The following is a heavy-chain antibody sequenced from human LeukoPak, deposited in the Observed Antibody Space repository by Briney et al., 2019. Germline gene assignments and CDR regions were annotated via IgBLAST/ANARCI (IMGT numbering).Heavy chain of an antibody. CDR3: ATLAVAGLIFDH. J-gene: IGHJ4*02. CDR1: GYTFTSYY. V-gene: IGHV1-46*01. CDR2: INPNNGSR. Sequence: GASVKVSCKASGYTFTSYYMHWVRQAPGQGLEWMGVINPNNGSRTYAPKFQGRVAVTRDTSTSTVYMEMTSLRSEDTAVYYCATLAVAGLIFDHWGQGTLVTVSS. D-gene: IGHD6-19*01.